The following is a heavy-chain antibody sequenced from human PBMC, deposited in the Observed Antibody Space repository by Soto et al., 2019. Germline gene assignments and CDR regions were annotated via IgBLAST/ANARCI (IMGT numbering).Heavy chain of an antibody. J-gene: IGHJ4*02. V-gene: IGHV3-48*02. D-gene: IGHD4-17*01. CDR3: ARTEMTTLPNFAY. CDR2: ISNNSSVK. CDR1: GFTCSNYR. Sequence: LRLSCAVAGFTCSNYRNNSVGAAPGKGLEWLSYISNNSSVKYYADSVKGRFTISRDNAKNSLYLQMNSLRDDDPAVYYCARTEMTTLPNFAYWGQGTQVTVSS.